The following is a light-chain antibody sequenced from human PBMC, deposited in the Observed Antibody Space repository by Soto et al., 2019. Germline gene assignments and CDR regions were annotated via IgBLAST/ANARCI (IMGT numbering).Light chain of an antibody. Sequence: GMTQSPATLTVSPGERATLSCRASQSAGNFLAWYQQKPGQAPRLLIYGASTRATGIPARFSGSGSGTEFTLTISSLQSEDFAVYYCQQYNNWPPWTFGHGTK. J-gene: IGKJ1*01. CDR2: GAS. V-gene: IGKV3-15*01. CDR1: QSAGNF. CDR3: QQYNNWPPWT.